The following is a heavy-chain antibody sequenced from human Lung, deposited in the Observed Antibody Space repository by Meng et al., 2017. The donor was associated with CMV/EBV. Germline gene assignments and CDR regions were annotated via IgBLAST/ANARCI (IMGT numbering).Heavy chain of an antibody. J-gene: IGHJ4*02. CDR1: GGSISSSSYY. D-gene: IGHD1-26*01. Sequence: SXTXSLXCTISGGSISSSSYYWAWIRQPPEKGLEWIGSVYYTGDTYYSPSLKSRVTISIDTSKNQFSLKVNSVTDADTAVYYCVRETGGSSSTWWGQGKLV. CDR3: VRETGGSSSTW. V-gene: IGHV4-39*07. CDR2: VYYTGDT.